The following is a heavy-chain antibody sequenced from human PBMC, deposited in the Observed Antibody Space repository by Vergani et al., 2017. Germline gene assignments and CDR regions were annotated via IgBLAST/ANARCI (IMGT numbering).Heavy chain of an antibody. Sequence: QLQLQESGPGLVKPSETLSLTCTVSGGSISSSSYYWGWIRQPPGKGLEWIGSIYYSGSTYYNPSLKSRVTISVDTSKNQFSLKLSSVTAADTAVYYCAIHGYRDRIVDYWGQGTLVTVSS. CDR3: AIHGYRDRIVDY. V-gene: IGHV4-39*01. J-gene: IGHJ4*02. CDR1: GGSISSSSYY. CDR2: IYYSGST. D-gene: IGHD5-12*01.